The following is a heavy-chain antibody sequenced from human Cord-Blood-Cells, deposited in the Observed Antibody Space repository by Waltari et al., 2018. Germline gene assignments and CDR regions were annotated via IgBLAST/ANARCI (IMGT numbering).Heavy chain of an antibody. CDR1: GFTFSSYA. CDR3: AKVSSSSWYYYYGMDV. CDR2: ISCSGGST. D-gene: IGHD6-13*01. J-gene: IGHJ6*02. V-gene: IGHV3-23*01. Sequence: VHGGGSLRLSCAASGFTFSSYAMSWVRQAPGKGLEWVSAISCSGGSTYYADSVKGRFTIPRDNSKNTLYLQMNSLRAEDTAVYYCAKVSSSSWYYYYGMDVWGQGTTVTVSS.